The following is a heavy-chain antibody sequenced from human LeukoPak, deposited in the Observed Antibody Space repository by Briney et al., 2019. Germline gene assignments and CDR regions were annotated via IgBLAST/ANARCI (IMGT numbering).Heavy chain of an antibody. D-gene: IGHD2-2*01. CDR3: VRVAGAAADY. Sequence: SGTLSLTCTVSGGSTSSYYWSWIRQPPGKGLEWIGYIYYSGSTNYNPSLKSRVTISLDTSKNQFSLKLTFVTAADTAVYYCVRVAGAAADYWGQGTLVTVSS. CDR1: GGSTSSYY. CDR2: IYYSGST. V-gene: IGHV4-59*01. J-gene: IGHJ4*02.